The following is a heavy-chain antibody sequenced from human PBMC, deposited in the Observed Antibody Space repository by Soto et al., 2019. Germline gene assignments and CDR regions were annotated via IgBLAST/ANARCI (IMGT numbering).Heavy chain of an antibody. Sequence: GESLKISFTGSGYSFTSYWIAWVRQMPGKGLEWVGIIDPGDSETRYSPSFHGQVIMSADKSASTAYLQRSSLKASDTGTSYCGRYLPGFGHSWVDYWGRGTLVTVSS. CDR3: GRYLPGFGHSWVDY. D-gene: IGHD6-13*01. CDR2: IDPGDSET. CDR1: GYSFTSYW. J-gene: IGHJ4*02. V-gene: IGHV5-51*01.